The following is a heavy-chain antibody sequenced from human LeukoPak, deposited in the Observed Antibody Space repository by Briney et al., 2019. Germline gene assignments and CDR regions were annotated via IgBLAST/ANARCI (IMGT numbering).Heavy chain of an antibody. CDR1: GFTFSSYS. CDR2: ISSSSSYI. V-gene: IGHV3-21*01. J-gene: IGHJ4*02. Sequence: GRSLRLSCAASGFTFSSYSVNWVRQAPGKGLEWVSSISSSSSYIYYADSVKGRFTISRDNAKNSLYLQMNSLRAEDTAVYYCARFALNYGSGSYYNTPDWGQGTLVTVSS. CDR3: ARFALNYGSGSYYNTPD. D-gene: IGHD3-10*01.